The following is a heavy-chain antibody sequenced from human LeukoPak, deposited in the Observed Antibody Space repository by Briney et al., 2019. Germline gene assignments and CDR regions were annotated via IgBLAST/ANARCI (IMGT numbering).Heavy chain of an antibody. CDR2: INPNSGGT. Sequence: ASVKVSCKASGYTFTDNYMHWVRQAPGPGLEWMGWINPNSGGTDYPQKFQGRVTMIRDTSISTAYMELSRLTSDDTAVYYCARGRYCSETSCSDFDSWGQGTLVTVSS. J-gene: IGHJ4*02. CDR1: GYTFTDNY. D-gene: IGHD2-2*01. CDR3: ARGRYCSETSCSDFDS. V-gene: IGHV1-2*02.